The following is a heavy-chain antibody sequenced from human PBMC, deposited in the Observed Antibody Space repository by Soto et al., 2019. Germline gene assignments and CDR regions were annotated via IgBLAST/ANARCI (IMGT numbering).Heavy chain of an antibody. Sequence: ASVKVSCKASGYTFTNNVINWVRQAPGQGLEWMGWMNPNSGNTGYAQKFQGRVSFTRDTSANTASVELSGLRSEDTAVYYCARGDHSGSWRIDYWGQGTLVTVSS. D-gene: IGHD3-10*01. CDR1: GYTFTNNV. J-gene: IGHJ4*02. CDR3: ARGDHSGSWRIDY. CDR2: MNPNSGNT. V-gene: IGHV1-8*01.